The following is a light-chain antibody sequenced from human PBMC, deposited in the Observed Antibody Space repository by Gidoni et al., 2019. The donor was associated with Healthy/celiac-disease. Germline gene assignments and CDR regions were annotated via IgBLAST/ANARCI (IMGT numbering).Light chain of an antibody. CDR3: QQYNNWPRT. V-gene: IGKV3-15*01. Sequence: IVMTQSPATLSVSPGERATLSCRASQRVSSNVAWYQHKPGPAPRLLIYGSSTRTTDIPARFSGSGSGKEFTITSSSLQSEDFAVYYCQQYNNWPRTFGQGTKVEIK. CDR2: GSS. J-gene: IGKJ1*01. CDR1: QRVSSN.